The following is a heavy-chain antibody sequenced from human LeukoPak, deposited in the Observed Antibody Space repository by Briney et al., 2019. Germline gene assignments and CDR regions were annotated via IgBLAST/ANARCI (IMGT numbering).Heavy chain of an antibody. D-gene: IGHD4-23*01. V-gene: IGHV1-69*05. CDR1: GGTFSSYA. Sequence: ASVKVSCKASGGTFSSYAISWVRQAPGQGLEWMGGIIPILGTANYAQKFQGRVTITTDESTSTAYMELSSLRSEDTAVYYCARAYGGNSVDAFDIWGQGTMVTVSS. J-gene: IGHJ3*02. CDR2: IIPILGTA. CDR3: ARAYGGNSVDAFDI.